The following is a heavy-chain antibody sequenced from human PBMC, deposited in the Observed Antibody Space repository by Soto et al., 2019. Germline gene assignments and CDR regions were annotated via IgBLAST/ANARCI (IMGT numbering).Heavy chain of an antibody. CDR2: INHSGST. D-gene: IGHD6-13*01. CDR3: ASTRFSSWPSYYFDY. J-gene: IGHJ4*02. Sequence: SETLSLTCAVYGGSFSGYYWSWIPPPPGKGLEWIGEINHSGSTNYNPSLKSRVTISVDTSKNQFSLKLSSVTAADTAVYYCASTRFSSWPSYYFDYWGQGTLVTVSS. CDR1: GGSFSGYY. V-gene: IGHV4-34*01.